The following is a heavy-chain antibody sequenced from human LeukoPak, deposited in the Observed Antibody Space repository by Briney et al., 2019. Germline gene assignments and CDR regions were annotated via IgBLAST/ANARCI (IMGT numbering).Heavy chain of an antibody. D-gene: IGHD3-3*01. V-gene: IGHV3-23*01. Sequence: GGTLRLSCAASGFTFSSYAMSWVRQAPGKGLEWVSSISGSGGTTYYADSEKGRFTISRDNAKNSLYLQMNSLRAEDTAVYYCARELRFLEWFDYWGQGTLVTVSS. CDR1: GFTFSSYA. CDR2: ISGSGGTT. J-gene: IGHJ4*02. CDR3: ARELRFLEWFDY.